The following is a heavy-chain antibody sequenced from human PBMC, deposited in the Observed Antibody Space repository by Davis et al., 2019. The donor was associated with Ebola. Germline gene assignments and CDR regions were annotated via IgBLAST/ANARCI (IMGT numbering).Heavy chain of an antibody. CDR2: IYPGDSDT. V-gene: IGHV5-51*01. CDR3: ARHLPVTYYYGSGSYYSYGMDV. Sequence: GESLKISCKGSGYSFTSYWIGWVRQMPGKGLEWMGIIYPGDSDTRYSPSFQGQVTISADKSISTAYLQWSSLKASDTAMYYCARHLPVTYYYGSGSYYSYGMDVWGQGTTVTVSS. J-gene: IGHJ6*02. CDR1: GYSFTSYW. D-gene: IGHD3-10*01.